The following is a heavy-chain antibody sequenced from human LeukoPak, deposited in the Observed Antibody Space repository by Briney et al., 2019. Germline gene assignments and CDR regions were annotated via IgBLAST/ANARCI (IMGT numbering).Heavy chain of an antibody. Sequence: GGSLRLSCVVSGFTFTSFAMHWVRQAPGKGLEWVAVISYDGANKDYADSVKGRFTISRDNSKNTLYLQMNSLRAEDTAVYYCARSTFLSDAFDIWGQGTMVTVSS. CDR3: ARSTFLSDAFDI. CDR2: ISYDGANK. V-gene: IGHV3-30*14. CDR1: GFTFTSFA. J-gene: IGHJ3*02.